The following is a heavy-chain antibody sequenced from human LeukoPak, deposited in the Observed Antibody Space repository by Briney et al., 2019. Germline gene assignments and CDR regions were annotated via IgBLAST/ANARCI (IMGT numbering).Heavy chain of an antibody. CDR1: GFTFSDYY. Sequence: PGGSLRLSCAASGFTFSDYYMNWIRQAPGKGLEWVSYISSSGSTIYYADSVKGRFTISRDNAKNSLYLQMNSLRAEDTAVYYCAGGIAAAAYYFDYWDQGTLATVSS. CDR3: AGGIAAAAYYFDY. D-gene: IGHD6-25*01. V-gene: IGHV3-11*01. CDR2: ISSSGSTI. J-gene: IGHJ4*02.